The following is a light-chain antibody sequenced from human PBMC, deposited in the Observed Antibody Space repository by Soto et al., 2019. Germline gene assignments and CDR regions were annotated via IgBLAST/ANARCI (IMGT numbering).Light chain of an antibody. CDR3: QQRRNWPIT. CDR1: HSVTTH. J-gene: IGKJ5*01. V-gene: IGKV3-11*01. Sequence: EIVLTQSPDTLSLSPGERATLSCWASHSVTTHLAWFQQRPGQTPRLLIYDASTRAPGIPARFSGRGSGADFTLTISSLEPEDFAVYYCQQRRNWPITFGQGTRLEIK. CDR2: DAS.